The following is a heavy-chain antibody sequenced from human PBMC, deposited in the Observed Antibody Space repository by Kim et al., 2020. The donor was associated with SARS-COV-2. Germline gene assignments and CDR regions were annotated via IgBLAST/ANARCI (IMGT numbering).Heavy chain of an antibody. V-gene: IGHV3-30*18. Sequence: GGSLRLSCAASGFTFSNYGMHWVRQAPGKGLEWVAFISYDGSNKFYADSVKGRFTISRDNSKNTLYLQMNSLRAEDTTVYYCAKDTRLKAAAGTYADYWG. CDR3: AKDTRLKAAAGTYADY. CDR2: ISYDGSNK. D-gene: IGHD6-13*01. CDR1: GFTFSNYG. J-gene: IGHJ4*01.